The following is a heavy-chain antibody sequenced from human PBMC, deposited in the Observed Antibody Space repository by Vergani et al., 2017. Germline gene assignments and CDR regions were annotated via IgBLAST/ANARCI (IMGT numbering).Heavy chain of an antibody. CDR1: GGSFSGYY. Sequence: QVQLQQWGAGLLKPSETLSLTCAVYGGSFSGYYWSWIRQPPGKGLEWIGEINHSGSTNYNPSLKSRVTISVDTSKNQFSLKLSSVTAAYTAVYYCARGLGGYSYGHGVGDYYYYMDVWGKGTTVTVSS. D-gene: IGHD5-18*01. CDR3: ARGLGGYSYGHGVGDYYYYMDV. V-gene: IGHV4-34*01. CDR2: INHSGST. J-gene: IGHJ6*03.